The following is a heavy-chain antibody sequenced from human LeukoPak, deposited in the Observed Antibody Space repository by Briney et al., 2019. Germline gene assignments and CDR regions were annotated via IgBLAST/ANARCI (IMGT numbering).Heavy chain of an antibody. CDR3: TRDPDILTGYDDGNAFDI. J-gene: IGHJ3*02. CDR2: IRSKAYGGTT. V-gene: IGHV3-49*04. Sequence: GGSLRLSCTASGFTFGDYAMSWVRQAPGKGLKWVGFIRSKAYGGTTEYAASVKGRFTISRDDSKSIAYLHMNSLKTEDTAVYYCTRDPDILTGYDDGNAFDIWSQGTMVTVSS. D-gene: IGHD3-9*01. CDR1: GFTFGDYA.